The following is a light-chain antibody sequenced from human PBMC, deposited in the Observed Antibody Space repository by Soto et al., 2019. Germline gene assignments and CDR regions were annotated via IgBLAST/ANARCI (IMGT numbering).Light chain of an antibody. V-gene: IGKV3-20*01. CDR2: DAS. Sequence: ENVLTQSPGTLSLSPGERATLSCRASQSVTSNYLAWYQQKPGQAPRLLIYDASSRATGIPDRFSGSGSGTDFTLTISRLEPEDFAVYYCQQHGSSLWTFGQGTKVEIK. J-gene: IGKJ1*01. CDR3: QQHGSSLWT. CDR1: QSVTSNY.